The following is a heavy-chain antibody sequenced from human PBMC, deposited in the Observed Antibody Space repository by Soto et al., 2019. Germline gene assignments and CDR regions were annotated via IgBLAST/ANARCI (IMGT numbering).Heavy chain of an antibody. J-gene: IGHJ6*02. V-gene: IGHV4-30-4*01. CDR1: GGSISSGDYY. D-gene: IGHD3-9*01. Sequence: SETLSLTCTVSGGSISSGDYYWSWIRQPPGKGLEWIGYIYYSGSTYYNPSLKSRVTISVDTSKNQFSLKLSSVTAADTAVYYCAREVRDDIWTGSLYYYYYGMDVWGQGTTVTVSS. CDR3: AREVRDDIWTGSLYYYYYGMDV. CDR2: IYYSGST.